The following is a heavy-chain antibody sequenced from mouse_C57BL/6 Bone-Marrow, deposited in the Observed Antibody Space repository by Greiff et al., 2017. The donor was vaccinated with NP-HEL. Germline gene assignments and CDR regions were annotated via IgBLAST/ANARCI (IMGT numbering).Heavy chain of an antibody. J-gene: IGHJ2*01. CDR3: ASPYITTVVASFDY. D-gene: IGHD1-1*01. CDR1: GFTFSSYG. CDR2: ISSGGSYT. V-gene: IGHV5-6*01. Sequence: EVKLMESGGDLVKPGGSLKLSCAASGFTFSSYGMSWVRQTPDKRLEWVATISSGGSYTYYPDSVKGRFTISRDNAKNTLYLQMSSLNSEDTALYYCASPYITTVVASFDYWGQGTTLTVSS.